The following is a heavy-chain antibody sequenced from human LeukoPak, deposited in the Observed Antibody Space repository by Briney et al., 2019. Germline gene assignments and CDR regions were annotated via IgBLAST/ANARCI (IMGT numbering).Heavy chain of an antibody. CDR3: ARIRDGYNAAYDI. D-gene: IGHD5-24*01. J-gene: IGHJ3*02. Sequence: ASVKVSCKASGYTFSNYYMHWVRQAPGQGLEWMGLINPSAGNTNYAQRFQGRVTMTRNTSTSTVYMELSSLRSEDTAVYYCARIRDGYNAAYDIWGQGTMVTVPS. V-gene: IGHV1-46*01. CDR1: GYTFSNYY. CDR2: INPSAGNT.